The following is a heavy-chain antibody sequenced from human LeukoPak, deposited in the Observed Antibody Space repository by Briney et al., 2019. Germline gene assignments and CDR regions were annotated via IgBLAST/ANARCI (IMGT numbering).Heavy chain of an antibody. V-gene: IGHV3-30-3*01. CDR2: VSYDGSNK. J-gene: IGHJ4*02. Sequence: GGSLRLSCVASGLTFSDYAVHWVRQAPGRGLECVAVVSYDGSNKNHADSVKGRFTISRDNSKNTLYLQMNSLRVEDTAVYYCARETGYRFDYWGRGTLVSVSS. D-gene: IGHD3-9*01. CDR3: ARETGYRFDY. CDR1: GLTFSDYA.